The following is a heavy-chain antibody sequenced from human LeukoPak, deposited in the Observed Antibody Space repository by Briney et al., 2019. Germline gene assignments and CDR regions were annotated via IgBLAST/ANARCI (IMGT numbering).Heavy chain of an antibody. CDR2: ISTDNGDT. V-gene: IGHV1-18*01. CDR1: GYTFTSYG. J-gene: IGHJ5*02. CDR3: ARDYCSGLTCDDCFDP. Sequence: ASVKVSCKASGYTFTSYGISWVRQAPGQGLQWTGWISTDNGDTNFAQKLQGRVTMTTDTSASTVYMELRSLRADDTAVYYCARDYCSGLTCDDCFDPWGQGTLVTVSS. D-gene: IGHD2-15*01.